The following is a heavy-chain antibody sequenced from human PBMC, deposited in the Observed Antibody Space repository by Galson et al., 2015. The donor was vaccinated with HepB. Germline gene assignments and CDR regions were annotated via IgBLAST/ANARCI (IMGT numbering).Heavy chain of an antibody. Sequence: SLRLSCAASGFTFSNAWMNWVRQAPGKGLEWVGRIKSKTDGGTTDYAAPVKGRFTISRDDSKNTLYLQMNSLKTEDTAVYYCTTDQTGYYDSSGYYYVDFDYWGQGTLVTVSS. CDR3: TTDQTGYYDSSGYYYVDFDY. V-gene: IGHV3-15*07. CDR1: GFTFSNAW. J-gene: IGHJ4*02. D-gene: IGHD3-22*01. CDR2: IKSKTDGGTT.